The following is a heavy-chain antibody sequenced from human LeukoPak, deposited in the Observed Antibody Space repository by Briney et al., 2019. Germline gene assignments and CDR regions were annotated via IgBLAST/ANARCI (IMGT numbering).Heavy chain of an antibody. Sequence: PSETLSLTCTVSGDSIGSSSYYWGWIRQPPGKGLEWIGSIFYSGSTYYNPSLKSRVTMSVDTSKNQFSLKLTSVTAADTAVYFCARDSSHFYDTSAIDPFDIWGQGTMVTVSS. CDR3: ARDSSHFYDTSAIDPFDI. CDR2: IFYSGST. V-gene: IGHV4-39*07. J-gene: IGHJ3*02. CDR1: GDSIGSSSYY. D-gene: IGHD3-22*01.